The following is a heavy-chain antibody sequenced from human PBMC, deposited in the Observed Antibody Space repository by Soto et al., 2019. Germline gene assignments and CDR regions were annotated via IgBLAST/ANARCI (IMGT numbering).Heavy chain of an antibody. J-gene: IGHJ6*03. CDR2: IYYSGST. CDR3: ARQSGAVPPYYYYYMDV. CDR1: GGSISSYY. Sequence: SETLSLTCTVSGGSISSYYWSWIRQPPGKGLEWIGYIYYSGSTNYNPSLKSRVTISVDTSKHQFSLKLSPVAAADTAVYYCARQSGAVPPYYYYYMDVWGKGTTVTVSS. D-gene: IGHD2-2*01. V-gene: IGHV4-59*08.